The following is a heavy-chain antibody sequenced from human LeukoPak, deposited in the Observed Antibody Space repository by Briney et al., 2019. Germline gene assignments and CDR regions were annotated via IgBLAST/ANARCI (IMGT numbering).Heavy chain of an antibody. V-gene: IGHV1-2*04. D-gene: IGHD6-13*01. J-gene: IGHJ6*02. CDR1: GYTFTGYY. CDR2: INPNSGGT. CDR3: ARSTYSSSWSNYYYGMDV. Sequence: ASVKVSCKASGYTFTGYYMHWVRQAPGQGLEWMGWINPNSGGTNYAQKFQGWVTMTRDTSISTAYMELSRLRSDDTAVYYCARSTYSSSWSNYYYGMDVWGQGTTVTVSS.